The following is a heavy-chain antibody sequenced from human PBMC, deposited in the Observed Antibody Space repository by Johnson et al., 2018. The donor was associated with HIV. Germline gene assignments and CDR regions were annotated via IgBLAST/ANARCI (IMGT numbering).Heavy chain of an antibody. Sequence: VQLVESGGGVVQPGGSLRLSCTASGFTFSSFGMHWVRQAPGKGLEWVAFIRYDTSNKYYADSVKGRFTISRDNSRNTLDLQMNSLRAEDTAVYYCAKDFSSSWGRAFDIWGQGTMVTVSS. CDR3: AKDFSSSWGRAFDI. J-gene: IGHJ3*02. CDR2: IRYDTSNK. D-gene: IGHD6-13*01. CDR1: GFTFSSFG. V-gene: IGHV3-30*02.